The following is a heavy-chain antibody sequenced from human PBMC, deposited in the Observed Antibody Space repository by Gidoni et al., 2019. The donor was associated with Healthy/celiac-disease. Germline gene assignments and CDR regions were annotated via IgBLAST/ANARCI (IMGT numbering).Heavy chain of an antibody. J-gene: IGHJ4*02. V-gene: IGHV4-39*01. D-gene: IGHD6-19*01. Sequence: QLQLQESGPGLVKPSETLSLTCTVSGGSISSSSYYWGWIRQPPGKGLEWIGSFYYSGSTYYNPSRKSQVTISVDTSKNQFSLKLSSVTAADTAVYYCARHNYSTVAGSNGFGYWGQGTLVTVSS. CDR1: GGSISSSSYY. CDR2: FYYSGST. CDR3: ARHNYSTVAGSNGFGY.